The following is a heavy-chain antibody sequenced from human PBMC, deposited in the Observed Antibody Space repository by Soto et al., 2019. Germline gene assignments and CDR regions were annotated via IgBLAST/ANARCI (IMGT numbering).Heavy chain of an antibody. J-gene: IGHJ4*02. D-gene: IGHD2-8*01. CDR1: GFTFSSYS. CDR2: ISSGGTFI. V-gene: IGHV3-21*06. CDR3: AGRSCSTGVCHFDY. Sequence: EVQLVESGGGLVKPGGSLRLSCAASGFTFSSYSMNWVRQAPGKGLEWVSSISSGGTFIYYADSVKGRFTISRDNAQSSLYLQMNDLRVEDTAVYYCAGRSCSTGVCHFDYWGQGTLVAVSS.